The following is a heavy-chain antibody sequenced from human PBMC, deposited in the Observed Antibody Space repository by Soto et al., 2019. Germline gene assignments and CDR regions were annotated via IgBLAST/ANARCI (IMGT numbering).Heavy chain of an antibody. J-gene: IGHJ6*02. Sequence: QVQLVESGGGVVQPGRSLRLSCAASGFTFSSYVMYWVRQAPGKGLEWVAVISYDGNNKYYADSVKGRFTISRDNSKNTLYLQRNILRAEDTAVYYCARAGCDGGSCYTLVGLRYGMDVWGQGTTVTVSS. CDR1: GFTFSSYV. D-gene: IGHD2-15*01. V-gene: IGHV3-30-3*01. CDR3: ARAGCDGGSCYTLVGLRYGMDV. CDR2: ISYDGNNK.